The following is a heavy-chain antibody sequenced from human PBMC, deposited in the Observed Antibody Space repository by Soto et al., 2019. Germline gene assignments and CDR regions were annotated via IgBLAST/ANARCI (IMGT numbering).Heavy chain of an antibody. J-gene: IGHJ3*02. CDR3: ARVWGGAFDI. V-gene: IGHV4-59*01. CDR1: GGSISSYY. CDR2: INYSGST. Sequence: QVQLQESGPGLVKPSETLSLTCTVSGGSISSYYWSWIRQPPGKGLEWIGYINYSGSTNYNPSLKSRVNISVDTSKNQCSLKLSSVTAADTAVYYCARVWGGAFDIWGQGTMVTVSS. D-gene: IGHD3-10*01.